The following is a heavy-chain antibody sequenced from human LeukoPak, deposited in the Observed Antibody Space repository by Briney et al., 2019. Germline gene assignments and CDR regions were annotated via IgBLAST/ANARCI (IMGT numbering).Heavy chain of an antibody. J-gene: IGHJ1*01. CDR3: ARGEDYEYFQQ. Sequence: ASVTVSCKASGYTFTDYYIHWVRQAPGQGLGWMGWINPNSGGTNYAQKCQGRVTMTRDTSISTAYTELSRLRSDDTAVYYCARGEDYEYFQQWGEGTLVTVSS. CDR2: INPNSGGT. CDR1: GYTFTDYY. V-gene: IGHV1-2*02. D-gene: IGHD4-11*01.